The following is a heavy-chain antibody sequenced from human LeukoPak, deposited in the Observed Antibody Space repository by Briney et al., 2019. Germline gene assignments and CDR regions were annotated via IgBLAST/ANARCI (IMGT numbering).Heavy chain of an antibody. V-gene: IGHV4-59*12. D-gene: IGHD6-6*01. CDR1: GGSITSYH. J-gene: IGHJ4*02. CDR2: IYYSGST. Sequence: SSETLSLTCTVSGGSITSYHWSWIRQPPGKGLEWIGYIYYSGSTSYNPSLKSRVTISVDTSKNQFSLSLSSVTAADTAVYYCAREKLAARPFDYWGQGTLVLVTS. CDR3: AREKLAARPFDY.